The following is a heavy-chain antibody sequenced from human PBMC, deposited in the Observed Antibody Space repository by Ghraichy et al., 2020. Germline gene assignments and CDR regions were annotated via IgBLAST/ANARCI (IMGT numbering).Heavy chain of an antibody. CDR3: VRGGDCGGDCVLRQ. CDR2: ITHDGRT. D-gene: IGHD2-21*02. Sequence: PSLTCAVYGGSFSGFYWTWIRQPPGEGLEWIGEITHDGRTNYNPSLKSRVTISVDTSQNHFSLKLTSVTAADSAFYYCVRGGDCGGDCVLRQWGQGTLVTVSS. CDR1: GGSFSGFY. J-gene: IGHJ4*02. V-gene: IGHV4-34*01.